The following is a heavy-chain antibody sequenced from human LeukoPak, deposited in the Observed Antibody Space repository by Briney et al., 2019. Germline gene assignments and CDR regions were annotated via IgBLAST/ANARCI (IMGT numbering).Heavy chain of an antibody. V-gene: IGHV4-39*01. J-gene: IGHJ4*02. CDR2: IYYSGST. Sequence: SETLSLTCTVSGGSISSNTYYWGWIRQPPGKGLEWIGSIYYSGSTYYNPSLKSRVTISVDTSKNQFSLKLSSVTAADTAVYYCARGYSSGWDPFDYWGQGTLVTVSS. D-gene: IGHD6-19*01. CDR3: ARGYSSGWDPFDY. CDR1: GGSISSNTYY.